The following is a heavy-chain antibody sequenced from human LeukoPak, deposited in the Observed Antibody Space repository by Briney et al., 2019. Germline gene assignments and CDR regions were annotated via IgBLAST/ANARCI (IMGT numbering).Heavy chain of an antibody. V-gene: IGHV1-18*01. J-gene: IGHJ6*02. CDR2: ISAYNGNT. CDR1: GYTFTSYG. D-gene: IGHD2/OR15-2a*01. CDR3: ARVSSYYYYYYGMDV. Sequence: ASVTVSCTASGYTFTSYGISWVRQAPGQGLEWMGWISAYNGNTNYAQKLQGRVTMTTDASTSTAYMELRSLRSDDTAVYYCARVSSYYYYYYGMDVWGQGTTVTVSS.